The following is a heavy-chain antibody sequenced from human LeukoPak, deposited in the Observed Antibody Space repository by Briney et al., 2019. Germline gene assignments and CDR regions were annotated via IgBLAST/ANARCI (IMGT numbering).Heavy chain of an antibody. Sequence: GGSLRLSCVASGFTFSSYSMHWVRQAPGEGLEWLSGISNTGRATDYADSVKGRFTISRDNSKNTVFLQMNSLRAEDTAEYFCAHQVPPNDEFFDHWGQGNLVTVSS. CDR3: AHQVPPNDEFFDH. V-gene: IGHV3-23*01. CDR2: ISNTGRAT. CDR1: GFTFSSYS. J-gene: IGHJ5*02.